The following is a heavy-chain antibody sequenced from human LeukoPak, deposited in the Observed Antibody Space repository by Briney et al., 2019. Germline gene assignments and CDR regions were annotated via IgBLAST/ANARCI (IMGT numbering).Heavy chain of an antibody. CDR2: ISGSGGST. V-gene: IGHV3-23*01. Sequence: GGSLRLSCAASGFTFSSYAMSWVRQAPGKGLEWVSAISGSGGSTYYADSVKGRFTISRDNSKNTLYLQMNSLRAEDTAVYYCARDSRWWYGGNKVTQFDYWGQGTLVAVSS. D-gene: IGHD4-23*01. CDR1: GFTFSSYA. J-gene: IGHJ4*02. CDR3: ARDSRWWYGGNKVTQFDY.